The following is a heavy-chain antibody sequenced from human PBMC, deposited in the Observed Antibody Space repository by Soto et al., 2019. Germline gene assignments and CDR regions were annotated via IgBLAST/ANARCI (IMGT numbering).Heavy chain of an antibody. CDR1: GDSVSSNSAA. V-gene: IGHV6-1*01. J-gene: IGHJ6*02. D-gene: IGHD5-12*01. CDR2: TYYRSKWYN. CDR3: ERVDGRLHDYFYYVMDV. Sequence: SQTLSLTCAISGDSVSSNSAAWNWIRQSPSRGLEWLGRTYYRSKWYNDYAESVKSRITINPDTSKNQFSLQLNSVTPEDTAVYYRERVDGRLHDYFYYVMDVWGQGNTVTVS.